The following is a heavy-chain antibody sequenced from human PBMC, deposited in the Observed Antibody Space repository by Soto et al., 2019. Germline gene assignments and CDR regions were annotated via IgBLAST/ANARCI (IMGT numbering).Heavy chain of an antibody. CDR3: ARDRERYFDWFVFDP. D-gene: IGHD3-9*01. V-gene: IGHV1-3*01. Sequence: ASVKVSCKASGYTFTSYAMHWVRQAPGQRLEWMGWINAGNGNTKYSQKFQGRVTITRDTSASTAYMELSSLRSEDTAVYYCARDRERYFDWFVFDPWGQGTLVTVSS. J-gene: IGHJ5*02. CDR2: INAGNGNT. CDR1: GYTFTSYA.